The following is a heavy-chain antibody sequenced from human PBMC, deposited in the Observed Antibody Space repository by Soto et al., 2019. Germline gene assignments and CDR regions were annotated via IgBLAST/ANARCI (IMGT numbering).Heavy chain of an antibody. D-gene: IGHD3-10*01. CDR2: INAGNGNT. CDR1: GYTFTSYT. V-gene: IGHV1-3*01. Sequence: ASGKVSCKASGYTFTSYTMHWVRQAPGQRLEWMGWINAGNGNTKYSQKLQGRVTITRDTSASTVFIELSSLTSEDTAVYYCARLGPYASGTYSFRHNRFDPWGQGTLVTVSS. CDR3: ARLGPYASGTYSFRHNRFDP. J-gene: IGHJ5*02.